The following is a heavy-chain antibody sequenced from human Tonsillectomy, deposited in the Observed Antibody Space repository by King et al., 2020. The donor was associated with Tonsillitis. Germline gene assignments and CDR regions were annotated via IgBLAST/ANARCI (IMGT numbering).Heavy chain of an antibody. V-gene: IGHV3-21*01. D-gene: IGHD6-19*01. CDR3: VRDSAFWVTRTERHTVAGKRGFGFYGMDV. J-gene: IGHJ6*02. CDR1: GFTFSNYG. CDR2: ISSSSAYI. Sequence: VQLVESGGGLVTPGGSLRLSCAASGFTFSNYGMNWVRQAPGKGLEWVSSISSSSAYIYYADSVKGRFTISRDNAKNSLFLHMDSLRAEDTAVYYCVRDSAFWVTRTERHTVAGKRGFGFYGMDVWGQGTTVTVSS.